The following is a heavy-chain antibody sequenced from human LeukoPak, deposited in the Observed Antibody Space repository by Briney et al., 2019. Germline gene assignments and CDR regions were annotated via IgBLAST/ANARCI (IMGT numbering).Heavy chain of an antibody. Sequence: ASVKVSCKASGYTFPNYGITWVRQAPGQGLEWMGWISTYNGNTNYAQKLQGRVTMTTNTSTSTAYMELRSLRSDDTAVYYCARFYGSGSSPDYWGQGTLVTVSS. V-gene: IGHV1-18*01. D-gene: IGHD3-10*01. CDR1: GYTFPNYG. J-gene: IGHJ4*02. CDR2: ISTYNGNT. CDR3: ARFYGSGSSPDY.